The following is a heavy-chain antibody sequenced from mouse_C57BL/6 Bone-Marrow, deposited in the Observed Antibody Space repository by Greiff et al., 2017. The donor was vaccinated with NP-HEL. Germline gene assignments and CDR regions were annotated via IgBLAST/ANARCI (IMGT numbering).Heavy chain of an antibody. D-gene: IGHD2-4*01. Sequence: VQLQQSGAELARPGASVKLSCKASGYTFTSYGISWVKQRTGQGLEWIGEIYPRSGNTYYNEKFKGTATLTADKSSSTAYMVLRSLTSEDSAVYFCARCGLRYYFDDWGQGTTLTVSS. CDR2: IYPRSGNT. J-gene: IGHJ2*01. V-gene: IGHV1-81*01. CDR3: ARCGLRYYFDD. CDR1: GYTFTSYG.